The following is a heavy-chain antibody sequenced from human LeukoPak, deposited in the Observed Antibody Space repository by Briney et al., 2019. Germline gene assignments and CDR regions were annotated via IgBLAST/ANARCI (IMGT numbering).Heavy chain of an antibody. J-gene: IGHJ5*02. V-gene: IGHV3-7*01. CDR3: ARDDCSSISCYHNWFDP. D-gene: IGHD2-2*01. CDR1: GFTFSSYW. CDR2: IKQDGSEK. Sequence: GGSLRLSCAASGFTFSSYWMSWVRQAPGKGLEWVANIKQDGSEKYYVDSVKGRFTISRDNAKNSLYLQMNSLRAEDTAVYYCARDDCSSISCYHNWFDPGAREPWSPSPQ.